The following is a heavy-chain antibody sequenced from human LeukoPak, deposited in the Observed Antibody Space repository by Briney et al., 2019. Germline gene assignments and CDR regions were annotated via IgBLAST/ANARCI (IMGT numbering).Heavy chain of an antibody. Sequence: SETLSLTCTVSGVPIGSFYWSWIRQSAGKGLEWIGRLFASGTTSINPSVKSRATMSVDRSKNQFFLNLTSVTAADTAVYYRVREVYHSYYRGMDAWGQGTTVIVSS. CDR1: GVPIGSFY. V-gene: IGHV4-4*07. CDR2: LFASGTT. J-gene: IGHJ6*02. D-gene: IGHD1-26*01. CDR3: VREVYHSYYRGMDA.